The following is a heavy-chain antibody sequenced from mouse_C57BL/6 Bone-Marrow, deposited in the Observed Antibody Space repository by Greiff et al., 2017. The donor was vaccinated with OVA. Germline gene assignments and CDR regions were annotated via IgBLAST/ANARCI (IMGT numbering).Heavy chain of an antibody. V-gene: IGHV1-47*01. CDR2: FHPYNDDT. J-gene: IGHJ4*01. D-gene: IGHD1-1*01. CDR1: GYTFTTYP. CDR3: ATGSYGSSPLYYAMDY. Sequence: VQLQQSGAELVKPGASVKMSCKASGYTFTTYPIEWMKQNHGKSLEWIGNFHPYNDDTKYNEKFKGKATLTVEKSSSTVYLELSRLTSDDSAVYYCATGSYGSSPLYYAMDYWGQGTSVTVSS.